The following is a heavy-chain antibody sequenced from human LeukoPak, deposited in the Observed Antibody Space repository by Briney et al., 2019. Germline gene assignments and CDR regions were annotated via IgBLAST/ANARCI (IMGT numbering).Heavy chain of an antibody. J-gene: IGHJ4*02. CDR3: ARVPYYDILTGYYPEG. CDR2: IIPIFGTA. CDR1: GYTFTSYA. V-gene: IGHV1-69*05. Sequence: GASVKVSCKASGYTFTSYAISWMRQAPGQGLEWMGGIIPIFGTANYAQKFQGRVTITTDESTSTAYMELSSLRSEDTAVYYCARVPYYDILTGYYPEGWGQGTLVTVSS. D-gene: IGHD3-9*01.